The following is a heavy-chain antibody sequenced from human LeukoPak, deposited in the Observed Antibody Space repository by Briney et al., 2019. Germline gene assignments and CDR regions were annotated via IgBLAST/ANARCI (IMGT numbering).Heavy chain of an antibody. CDR3: ARDSYDSSGYYSGLGF. CDR2: ISSSSYI. V-gene: IGHV3-69-1*01. CDR1: GFTFSDYT. Sequence: GGSLRLSCAASGFTFSDYTMNWVRQAPGKGLEWVSSISSSSYIYYVDPVKGRFTISRDNAKNSLYLQMNSLRVEDTAVYYCARDSYDSSGYYSGLGFWGQGTLVTVSS. D-gene: IGHD3-22*01. J-gene: IGHJ4*02.